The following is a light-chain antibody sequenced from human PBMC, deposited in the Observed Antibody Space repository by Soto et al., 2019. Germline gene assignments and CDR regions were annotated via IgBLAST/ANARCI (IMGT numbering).Light chain of an antibody. J-gene: IGKJ1*01. Sequence: ETVMTHSPATLPVSPGERATLSCRASQSVRSNLAWYQQKPGQAPRLLIYGASTRATGVPARFSGSGSGTGFAVAMNSLQSEDFAIYYCQEYDNWPPWRIGQGTKVDIK. CDR3: QEYDNWPPWR. CDR1: QSVRSN. V-gene: IGKV3-15*01. CDR2: GAS.